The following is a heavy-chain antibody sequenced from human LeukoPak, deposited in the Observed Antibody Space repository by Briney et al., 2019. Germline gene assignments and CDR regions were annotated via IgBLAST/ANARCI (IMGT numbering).Heavy chain of an antibody. V-gene: IGHV4-39*01. Sequence: SETLSLTCSVSGGSISSSSYYWGWIRQPPGEGLEWIGSIYYTGSAYYNPSLKSRVNIFVDTSKNQLSLRLSSVTATDTAVYYCARRSGSGGNYYFDYWGQGTLVTVSS. CDR1: GGSISSSSYY. J-gene: IGHJ4*02. CDR2: IYYTGSA. CDR3: ARRSGSGGNYYFDY. D-gene: IGHD2-15*01.